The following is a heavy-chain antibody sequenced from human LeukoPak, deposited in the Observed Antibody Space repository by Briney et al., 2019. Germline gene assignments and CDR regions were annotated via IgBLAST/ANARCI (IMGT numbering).Heavy chain of an antibody. D-gene: IGHD5-24*01. CDR2: IHYSGST. V-gene: IGHV4-59*08. Sequence: SETLSLTCTVSGGSISSFHWSWIRQPPGKGLEWIAYIHYSGSTNYNPSLTSRVTISVDTSKNQFSLKLSSVTAADTAVYYCARGARAGYNLEPFDYWGQGTLVTVSS. CDR3: ARGARAGYNLEPFDY. J-gene: IGHJ4*02. CDR1: GGSISSFH.